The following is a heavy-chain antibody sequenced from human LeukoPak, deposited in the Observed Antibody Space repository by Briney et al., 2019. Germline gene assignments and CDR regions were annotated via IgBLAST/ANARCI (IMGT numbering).Heavy chain of an antibody. CDR2: IYYSGST. CDR3: ARVAYYYDSSGYSYYFDY. CDR1: GGSVSSVSYY. D-gene: IGHD3-22*01. Sequence: PSETLSLTCTVSGGSVSSVSYYWSWIRQPPGKGLEWIGDIYYSGSTNYNPSLKSRVTISVDTSKNQFSLKLSSVTAADTAVYYCARVAYYYDSSGYSYYFDYWGQGTLVTVSS. J-gene: IGHJ4*02. V-gene: IGHV4-61*01.